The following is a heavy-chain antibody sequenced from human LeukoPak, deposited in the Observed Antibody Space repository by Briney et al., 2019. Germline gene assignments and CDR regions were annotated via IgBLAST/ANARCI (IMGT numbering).Heavy chain of an antibody. CDR1: GGSISSYY. Sequence: SETLSLTCTVSGGSISSYYWSWIRQPAGKGLEWIGRIYTSGSTNYNPSLKSRVTMSVDMSKNQFSLKLSSVTAADTAVYYCARDLIADYYGSGSGNYFDYWGQGTLVTVSS. V-gene: IGHV4-4*07. D-gene: IGHD3-10*01. CDR2: IYTSGST. J-gene: IGHJ4*02. CDR3: ARDLIADYYGSGSGNYFDY.